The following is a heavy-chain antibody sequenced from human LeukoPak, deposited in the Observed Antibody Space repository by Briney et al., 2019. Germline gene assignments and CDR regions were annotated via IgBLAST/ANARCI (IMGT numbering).Heavy chain of an antibody. Sequence: GGSLRLSCRTSGFGFDDFARRWVARPAGRGVEWGGSIRRRAYGWAAEYADGVKGSFIISREHSKGIAYLQMNSLKTEDTAVYYCRSNGLVDFEYWGPGSRVIAS. CDR1: GFGFDDFA. V-gene: IGHV3-49*04. D-gene: IGHD6-13*01. CDR3: RSNGLVDFEY. J-gene: IGHJ4*02. CDR2: IRRRAYGWAA.